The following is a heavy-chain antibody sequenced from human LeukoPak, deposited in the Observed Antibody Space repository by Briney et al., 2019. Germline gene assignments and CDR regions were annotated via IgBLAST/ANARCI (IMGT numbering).Heavy chain of an antibody. CDR2: IGTRSDDT. J-gene: IGHJ3*02. CDR1: GFTFSTHA. Sequence: PGGSLRLSWTASGFTFSTHAMTWVRQAPGKGLEWVSSIGTRSDDTYYADSVKGRFTFSGDNSKNTLYLQMDSLRAEDTAVYYCAKHDYGNFKAYDIWGQGTTVTVSS. CDR3: AKHDYGNFKAYDI. V-gene: IGHV3-23*01. D-gene: IGHD3-16*01.